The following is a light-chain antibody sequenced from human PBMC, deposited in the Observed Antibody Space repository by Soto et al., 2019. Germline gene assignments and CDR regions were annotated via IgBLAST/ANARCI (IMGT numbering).Light chain of an antibody. CDR1: QGISSW. J-gene: IGKJ4*01. Sequence: DIQMTQSPSSVSASLGDRVTITCRASQGISSWLAWYQKKPGKAPNLLIYAASSLQSGVPSRFSGSESGTDFTLTISSLQPEDCAIYFCQQTNTFPLTFGGGTKVDI. V-gene: IGKV1-12*01. CDR3: QQTNTFPLT. CDR2: AAS.